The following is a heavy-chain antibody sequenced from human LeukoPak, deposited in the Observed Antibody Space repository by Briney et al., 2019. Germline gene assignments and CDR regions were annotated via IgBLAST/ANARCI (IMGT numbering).Heavy chain of an antibody. D-gene: IGHD3-22*01. Sequence: HPGGSLRLSCAASGFTFSSYGMSWVRQAPGKGLEWVSAISGSGGSTYYADSVKGRFTISRDNSKNTLYLQMNSLRAEDTAVYYCAKAWYYDSSGSFDYWGQGTLVTVSS. CDR3: AKAWYYDSSGSFDY. J-gene: IGHJ4*02. V-gene: IGHV3-23*01. CDR2: ISGSGGST. CDR1: GFTFSSYG.